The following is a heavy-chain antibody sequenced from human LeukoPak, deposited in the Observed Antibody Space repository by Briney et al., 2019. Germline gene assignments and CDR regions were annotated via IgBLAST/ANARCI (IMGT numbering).Heavy chain of an antibody. CDR3: ETDQRYAFDY. D-gene: IGHD3-9*01. CDR2: IRTTAEGAKYA. CDR1: GFSFTDYP. J-gene: IGHJ4*02. Sequence: PGGSLRLSCATSGFSFTDYPMNWVRQAPGKGLEWISNIRTTAEGAKYAYYADSVKGRVTISRDDGKNTLYLHMNSLRDDDTVVYYCETDQRYAFDYWGQGILVTVSS. V-gene: IGHV3-48*02.